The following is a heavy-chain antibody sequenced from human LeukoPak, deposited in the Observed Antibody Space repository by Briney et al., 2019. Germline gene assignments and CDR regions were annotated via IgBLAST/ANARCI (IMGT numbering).Heavy chain of an antibody. CDR3: ARSVVRQWRDY. J-gene: IGHJ4*02. CDR2: IYYSGST. D-gene: IGHD6-19*01. CDR1: GGSISSSSYY. V-gene: IGHV4-39*01. Sequence: SETLSLTCTASGGSISSSSYYWGWIRQPPGKGLEWIGSIYYSGSTYYNPSLKSRVTISVDTSKNQFSLKLSSVTAADTAVYYCARSVVRQWRDYWGQGTLVTVSS.